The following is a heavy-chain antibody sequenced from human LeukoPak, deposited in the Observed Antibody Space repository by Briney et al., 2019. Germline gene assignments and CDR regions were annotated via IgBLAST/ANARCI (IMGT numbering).Heavy chain of an antibody. J-gene: IGHJ4*02. CDR3: ARDIGGSYSAIDY. D-gene: IGHD1-26*01. CDR1: GFTFSFYS. V-gene: IGHV3-48*04. Sequence: QPGGSLRLSCAGSGFTFSFYSLNWVRQAPGGGLEWVSFISGSGSDIFYADSVKGRFTISRDNAKNSVSLQMDSLRGDDTAVYYCARDIGGSYSAIDYWGQGTLVTVSS. CDR2: ISGSGSDI.